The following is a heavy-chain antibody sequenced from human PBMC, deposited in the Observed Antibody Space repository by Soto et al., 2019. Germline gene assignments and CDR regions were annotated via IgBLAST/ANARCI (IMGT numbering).Heavy chain of an antibody. CDR2: IHHNGNA. CDR3: ARGIVLVAAGKLGWFDP. V-gene: IGHV4-31*03. Sequence: SETLSLTCTVSSGSINSGGYFWSWIRQHPGTGLEWIGYIHHNGNAYYNPSLRSRLTISVDTSKNQFSLKLDSVTAADTAVYYCARGIVLVAAGKLGWFDPWGQGTLVTVSS. CDR1: SGSINSGGYF. D-gene: IGHD2-2*01. J-gene: IGHJ5*02.